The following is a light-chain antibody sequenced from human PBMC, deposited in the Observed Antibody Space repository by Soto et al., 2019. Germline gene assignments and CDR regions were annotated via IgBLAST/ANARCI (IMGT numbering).Light chain of an antibody. J-gene: IGKJ5*01. CDR1: QSVSSSY. Sequence: EIVLTQSPGTLSLSPGERATLSCRASQSVSSSYLAWYQQKPGQAPRLLIYGASSRATGIPDRFSGSGSGTAFTLTISSLEPGDFAVYYCQQYGSSPITFGQGTRLEIK. CDR2: GAS. V-gene: IGKV3-20*01. CDR3: QQYGSSPIT.